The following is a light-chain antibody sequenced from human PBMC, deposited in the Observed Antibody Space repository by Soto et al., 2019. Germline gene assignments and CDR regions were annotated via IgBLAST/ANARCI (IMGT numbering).Light chain of an antibody. Sequence: ELVLTQSPGTLSLSPGERATLSCRASQRMSSNYLAWYQQKPGQAPRLLIYGTSTRATGSPDRFSGSGSGTDFTLTISSLQSEDFAVYYCQQYNNWPPYTFGQGTKLEIK. V-gene: IGKV3-20*01. J-gene: IGKJ2*01. CDR3: QQYNNWPPYT. CDR2: GTS. CDR1: QRMSSNY.